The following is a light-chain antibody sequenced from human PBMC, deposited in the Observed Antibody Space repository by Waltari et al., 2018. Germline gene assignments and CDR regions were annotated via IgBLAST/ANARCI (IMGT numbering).Light chain of an antibody. CDR1: QRLVHSNGNTY. V-gene: IGKV2-30*02. Sequence: DVVMTQSPLSLPVTLGQPASISCRPSQRLVHSNGNTYVNWFHQRPGQSPSRLIYKASNRESGVPDRFSGSGSGTDFTLKISRVGADDVGVYYCMQATHWLWTFGQGTTVEIK. J-gene: IGKJ1*01. CDR3: MQATHWLWT. CDR2: KAS.